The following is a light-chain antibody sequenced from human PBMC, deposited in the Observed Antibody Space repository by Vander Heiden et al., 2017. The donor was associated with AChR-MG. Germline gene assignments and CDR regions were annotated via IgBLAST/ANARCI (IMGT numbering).Light chain of an antibody. Sequence: EMGLTQSPGTLSWSPGQRATLSCRASQSVTTNYLAWYQQKPGQAPRLLIYGASSRATGIPDRFSGSGSRTDFTLTISGLESADFAVYYCQQYGTSFTFGGGTKVEIK. CDR1: QSVTTNY. J-gene: IGKJ4*01. CDR3: QQYGTSFT. CDR2: GAS. V-gene: IGKV3-20*01.